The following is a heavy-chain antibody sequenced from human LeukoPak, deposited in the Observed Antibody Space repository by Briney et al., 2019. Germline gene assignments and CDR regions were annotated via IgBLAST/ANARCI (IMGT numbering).Heavy chain of an antibody. V-gene: IGHV3-53*01. Sequence: GGSLRLSCAASGFSVSSNHMIWVRQAPRKGLEWVSVIYGGDETNYADSVKGRFTISRDNSKNTLYLQMNSLRAEDTAVYYCATSITTPGGFDHWGQGTLVTVSS. CDR3: ATSITTPGGFDH. CDR1: GFSVSSNH. CDR2: IYGGDET. J-gene: IGHJ4*02. D-gene: IGHD6-13*01.